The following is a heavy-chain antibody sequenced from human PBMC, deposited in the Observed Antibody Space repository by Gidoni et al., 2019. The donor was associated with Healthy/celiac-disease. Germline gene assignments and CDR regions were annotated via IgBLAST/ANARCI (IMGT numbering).Heavy chain of an antibody. CDR2: MNPNSGNT. Sequence: QVQLVQSGAEVKKPGASVKVSCKASGCTFTRYDINWVRQATGQGLEWMGWMNPNSGNTGYAQKFQGRVTMTRNTSISTAYMELSSLRSEDTAVYYCARGPPRMEGKYQPLLDDYWGQGTLVTVSS. CDR3: ARGPPRMEGKYQPLLDDY. D-gene: IGHD2-2*01. V-gene: IGHV1-8*01. J-gene: IGHJ4*02. CDR1: GCTFTRYD.